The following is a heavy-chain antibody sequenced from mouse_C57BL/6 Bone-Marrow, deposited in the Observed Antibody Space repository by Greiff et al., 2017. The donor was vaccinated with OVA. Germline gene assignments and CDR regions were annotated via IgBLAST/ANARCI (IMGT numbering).Heavy chain of an antibody. CDR2: IFPGSGST. D-gene: IGHD1-1*01. CDR3: ARITAVVASYYFDY. CDR1: GYTFTDYY. Sequence: QVQLQQSGPELVKPGASVKISCKASGYTFTDYYINWVKQRPGQGLEWIGWIFPGSGSTYYNEKFKGKATLTVDKSSSTAYMLLSSLTSEDSAVYFCARITAVVASYYFDYGGQGTTLTVSS. J-gene: IGHJ2*01. V-gene: IGHV1-75*01.